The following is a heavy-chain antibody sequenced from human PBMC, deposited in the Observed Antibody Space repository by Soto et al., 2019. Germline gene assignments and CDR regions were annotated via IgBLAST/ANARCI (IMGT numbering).Heavy chain of an antibody. CDR2: ISAYNGNT. J-gene: IGHJ5*02. D-gene: IGHD3-3*02. CDR3: ASEGSIMGAGWFDP. V-gene: IGHV1-18*01. CDR1: GYTFTSYD. Sequence: QVQLVQSGAEVKKPGASVKVSCKASGYTFTSYDIRWVRQAPGQGLEWMGWISAYNGNTNYAQKLQDRVTMTTDTSTSTSYMELRSVSTLDTPVHYRASEGSIMGAGWFDPLGQGTLVTVSS.